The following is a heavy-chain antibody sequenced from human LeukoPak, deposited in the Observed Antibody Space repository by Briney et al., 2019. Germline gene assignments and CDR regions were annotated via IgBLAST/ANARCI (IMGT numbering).Heavy chain of an antibody. J-gene: IGHJ4*02. D-gene: IGHD2-15*01. CDR2: INPNSGGT. CDR1: GYTFTGYY. V-gene: IGHV1-2*02. CDR3: ARDRQDQDY. Sequence: ASVKVSCKASGYTFTGYYMHWVRQAPGQGLEWMGWINPNSGGTNYAQKFQGRVTMTRDTSTSTVYMELSSLRSEDTAVYYCARDRQDQDYWGQGTLVTVSS.